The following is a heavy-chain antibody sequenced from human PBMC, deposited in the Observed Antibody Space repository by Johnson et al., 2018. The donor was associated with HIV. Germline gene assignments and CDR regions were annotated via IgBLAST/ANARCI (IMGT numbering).Heavy chain of an antibody. CDR1: GFTFSSNP. J-gene: IGHJ3*02. CDR2: ISYDGSNK. Sequence: QVQLVESGGGVVQPGRSLRLSCAASGFTFSSNPMHWVRQAPGKGLEWVAVISYDGSNKYYADSVKGRFTISRDNSKNTLYLQMNSLRAEDTAVYYCASYCSGGSCYRRSPSDAFDIWGQGTMVTVSS. CDR3: ASYCSGGSCYRRSPSDAFDI. D-gene: IGHD2-15*01. V-gene: IGHV3-30*04.